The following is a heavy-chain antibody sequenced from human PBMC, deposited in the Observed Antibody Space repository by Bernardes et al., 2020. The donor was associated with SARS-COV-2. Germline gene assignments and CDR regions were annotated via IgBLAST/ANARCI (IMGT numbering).Heavy chain of an antibody. CDR3: AKLQDSTSAGGVDY. D-gene: IGHD2-2*01. V-gene: IGHV3-9*01. CDR1: GFTFDDYA. CDR2: ISWNSGSI. J-gene: IGHJ4*02. Sequence: GGSLRLSCAASGFTFDDYAMHWVRQAPGKGLEWVSGISWNSGSIGYADSVKGRFTISRDNAKNSLYLQMNSLRAEDTALYYCAKLQDSTSAGGVDYWGQGTLVTVSS.